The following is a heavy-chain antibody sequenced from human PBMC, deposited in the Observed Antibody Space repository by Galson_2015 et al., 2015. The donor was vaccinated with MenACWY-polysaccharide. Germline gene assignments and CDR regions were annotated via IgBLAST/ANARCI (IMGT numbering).Heavy chain of an antibody. CDR2: IIPILGIA. V-gene: IGHV1-69*04. D-gene: IGHD5-24*01. Sequence: SVKVSCKASGGTFSSYAISWVRQAPGQGLEWMGRIIPILGIANYAQKFQGRVTITADKSTSTAYMELSSLRSEDTAVYYCARLDTYNTEGRDYWGQGTLVTVSS. CDR1: GGTFSSYA. CDR3: ARLDTYNTEGRDY. J-gene: IGHJ4*02.